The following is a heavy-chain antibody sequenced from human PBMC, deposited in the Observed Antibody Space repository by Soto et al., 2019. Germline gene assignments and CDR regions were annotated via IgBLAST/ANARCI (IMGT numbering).Heavy chain of an antibody. CDR3: ARDLGGVVPLNSFDY. Sequence: QVHLVQSGAEVKKPGASVTISCKASRYTFTNSYVHWVRRAPGQGLEWIGIINPHDGATQYAQKFQGSVTMTRDTSTSTLYMELSSLISADTAMYYCARDLGGVVPLNSFDYWGQGTLVTVSS. V-gene: IGHV1-46*01. CDR1: RYTFTNSY. CDR2: INPHDGAT. D-gene: IGHD3-3*01. J-gene: IGHJ4*02.